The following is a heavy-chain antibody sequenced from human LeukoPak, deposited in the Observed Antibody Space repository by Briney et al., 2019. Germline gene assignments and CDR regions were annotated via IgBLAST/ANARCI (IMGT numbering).Heavy chain of an antibody. Sequence: GGSLRLSCAAAGLTFSSYTLHWVRQAPGKGLEWVAVISYDGSNKYYADSVKGRFTISRDNSKNTLYLQMNSLRAEDTAVYYCARDLRGTGLLPLDYWGQGTLVTVSS. CDR1: GLTFSSYT. D-gene: IGHD1-26*01. CDR2: ISYDGSNK. CDR3: ARDLRGTGLLPLDY. J-gene: IGHJ4*02. V-gene: IGHV3-30-3*01.